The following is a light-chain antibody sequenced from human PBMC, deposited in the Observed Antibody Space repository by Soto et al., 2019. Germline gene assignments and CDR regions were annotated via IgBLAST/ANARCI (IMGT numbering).Light chain of an antibody. Sequence: DIQMTQSLSTLSASVGDSVTLTCRASQSISSWLAWYQQKPGKAPKLLIYKASSLESGVPSRFSGSGSGTEFTLTISSLQPDDFATYYCQQYNSYSPTVGQGTRLEIK. CDR3: QQYNSYSPT. J-gene: IGKJ5*01. CDR2: KAS. CDR1: QSISSW. V-gene: IGKV1-5*03.